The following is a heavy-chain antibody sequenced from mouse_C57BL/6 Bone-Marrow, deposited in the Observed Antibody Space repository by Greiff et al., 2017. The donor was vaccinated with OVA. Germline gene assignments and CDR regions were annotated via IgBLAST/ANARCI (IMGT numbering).Heavy chain of an antibody. V-gene: IGHV14-3*01. CDR2: IDPATGNT. CDR3: ARDYGSRGMEFAY. Sequence: VQLKESVAELVRPGASVKLSCTASGFNIKNTYMHWVKQRPEQGLEWIGRIDPATGNTKYAPKFQGKATITADTSSNTAYLQLSSLTSEDTAIYYCARDYGSRGMEFAYWGQGTLVTVSA. J-gene: IGHJ3*01. D-gene: IGHD1-1*01. CDR1: GFNIKNTY.